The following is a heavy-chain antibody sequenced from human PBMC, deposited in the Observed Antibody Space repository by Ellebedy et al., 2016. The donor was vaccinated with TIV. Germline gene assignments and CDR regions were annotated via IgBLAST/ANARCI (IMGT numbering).Heavy chain of an antibody. CDR2: INWNGGSI. J-gene: IGHJ4*02. D-gene: IGHD1-26*01. CDR1: GFTFDDYG. Sequence: GGSLRLXXAASGFTFDDYGMSWVRQAPGKGLEWVSDINWNGGSIGYADSVKGRFTISRDNAKNSLYLQMNSLRAEDTALYFCARSGSYYGRFDYWGQGTLVTVSS. CDR3: ARSGSYYGRFDY. V-gene: IGHV3-20*03.